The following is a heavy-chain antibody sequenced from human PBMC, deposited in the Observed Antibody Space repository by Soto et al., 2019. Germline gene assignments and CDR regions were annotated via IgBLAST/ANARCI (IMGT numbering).Heavy chain of an antibody. CDR3: AKGGGYCSGGSCNVSPGSD. V-gene: IGHV3-23*01. J-gene: IGHJ4*02. CDR1: GFTFRSYA. Sequence: GGSLRLSCAASGFTFRSYAMSWVRQVPGKGLEWVSAISRNGDATYYADSVKGRFTISRDNSRNTLYLEMNSLRAEDTATYFCAKGGGYCSGGSCNVSPGSDWGQGTLVTVSS. CDR2: ISRNGDAT. D-gene: IGHD2-15*01.